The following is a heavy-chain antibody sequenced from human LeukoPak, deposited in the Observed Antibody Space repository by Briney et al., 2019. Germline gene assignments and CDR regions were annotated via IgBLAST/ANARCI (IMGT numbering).Heavy chain of an antibody. V-gene: IGHV3-23*01. CDR3: AKPARTDYADY. Sequence: GGSLRLSCAASGFTFSSYVMNWVRQAPGKGLEWVSSINGIGGSTYYADSVKGRFTISRDNSKNTLYLQMNSLRAEDTAVYYCAKPARTDYADYWGQGTLVTVSS. CDR1: GFTFSSYV. J-gene: IGHJ4*02. CDR2: INGIGGST. D-gene: IGHD1-14*01.